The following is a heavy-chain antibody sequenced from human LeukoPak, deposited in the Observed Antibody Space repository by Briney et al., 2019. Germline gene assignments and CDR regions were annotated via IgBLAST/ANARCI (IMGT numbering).Heavy chain of an antibody. D-gene: IGHD3-10*01. CDR2: ISSSSSYI. Sequence: KTGGSLRLSCAASGFTFSSYTMNWVRQAPGKGLEWVSSISSSSSYIYYADSVKGRFTISRDDAKNSLYLQMNSLRAEDTAVYYCARGGTMVRKVCAFDIWGQGTMVTVSS. CDR3: ARGGTMVRKVCAFDI. CDR1: GFTFSSYT. V-gene: IGHV3-21*01. J-gene: IGHJ3*02.